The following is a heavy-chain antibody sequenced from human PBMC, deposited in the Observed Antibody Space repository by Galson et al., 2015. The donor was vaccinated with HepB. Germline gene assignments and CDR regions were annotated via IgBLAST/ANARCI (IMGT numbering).Heavy chain of an antibody. CDR2: IDWDDDK. V-gene: IGHV2-70*01. Sequence: PALVKPTQPLTLTCTFSVFSLSTSGMCVSWLRQPPGKALEWLALIDWDDDKYYSTSLKTRLTISKDTSKNQVVLTMTNMDPVDTATFYCARIHYYVSGSMIDYRGQGTLVTVSS. CDR3: ARIHYYVSGSMIDY. J-gene: IGHJ4*02. D-gene: IGHD3-10*01. CDR1: VFSLSTSGMC.